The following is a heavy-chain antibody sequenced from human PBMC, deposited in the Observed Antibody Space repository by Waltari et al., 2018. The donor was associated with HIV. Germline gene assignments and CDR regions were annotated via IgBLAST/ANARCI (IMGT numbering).Heavy chain of an antibody. J-gene: IGHJ5*02. CDR2: IKQDGSEK. CDR1: GFPFTSSW. Sequence: EVQLVESGGGLVQPGGSLRLSCAASGFPFTSSWMSWVRQAPGKGLEWVANIKQDGSEKYYVDSMKGRFTISRDNAKNSLYLQINSLRAEDTAVYYCAGRSPARRLNWFDPWGQGTLVIVSS. CDR3: AGRSPARRLNWFDP. D-gene: IGHD2-8*01. V-gene: IGHV3-7*01.